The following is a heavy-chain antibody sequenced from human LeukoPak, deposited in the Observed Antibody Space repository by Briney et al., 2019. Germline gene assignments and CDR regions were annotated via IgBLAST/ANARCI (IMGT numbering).Heavy chain of an antibody. Sequence: SETLSLTCTVSGGFISGYYWSWIRQPPGKGLEWIGFIYYSGSTNYNPSLKSRVTISVDTSKDQFSLKLTSVTAADTAVYYCVRWIQYHNCFDPWGQETLVTVSS. D-gene: IGHD5-18*01. V-gene: IGHV4-59*01. CDR2: IYYSGST. J-gene: IGHJ5*02. CDR3: VRWIQYHNCFDP. CDR1: GGFISGYY.